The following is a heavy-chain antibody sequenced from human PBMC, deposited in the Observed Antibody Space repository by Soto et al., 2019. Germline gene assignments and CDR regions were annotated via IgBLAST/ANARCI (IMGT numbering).Heavy chain of an antibody. CDR3: AKARGAKNWANYYGLDV. V-gene: IGHV3-30*18. Sequence: QEQLVESGGGVVQPGRSLRLSCAASGFIFANYGMHWVRQAPGKGLEWVALITYEGSNKYYADAVKGRFTISRDNAKNMVSLQMDSRRAEDTAVYYCAKARGAKNWANYYGLDVWGQGTTVTVSS. J-gene: IGHJ6*02. CDR1: GFIFANYG. D-gene: IGHD7-27*01. CDR2: ITYEGSNK.